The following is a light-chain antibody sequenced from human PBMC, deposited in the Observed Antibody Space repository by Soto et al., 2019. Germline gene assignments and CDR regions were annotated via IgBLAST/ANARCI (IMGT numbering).Light chain of an antibody. Sequence: EIVMTQSPATLSVSPGERATLSCRASQGVRSNLAWYQQKPGQAPRLLIYGASSRATGVPDRFSGSGSGTDFTLTISRLEPEDFAVYYCQQYGSSRITFGQGTRVEIK. J-gene: IGKJ5*01. CDR3: QQYGSSRIT. CDR2: GAS. V-gene: IGKV3-20*01. CDR1: QGVRSN.